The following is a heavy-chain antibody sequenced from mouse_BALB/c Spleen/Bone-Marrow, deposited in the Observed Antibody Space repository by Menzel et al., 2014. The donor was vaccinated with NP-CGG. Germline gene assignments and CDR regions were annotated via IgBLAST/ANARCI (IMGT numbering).Heavy chain of an antibody. CDR2: INPSNGGT. J-gene: IGHJ1*01. CDR3: TRSNYGYWYFDV. Sequence: QVQLQQPGAELVKPGASVKLSCKVSGYTFSSYYMYWVKQRPGQGLEWIGEINPSNGGTKFNEKFKSKATLTVDKSSSTAYMQLSSLTSEDSAVYYCTRSNYGYWYFDVWGAGTTVTVSS. CDR1: GYTFSSYY. D-gene: IGHD1-1*01. V-gene: IGHV1S81*02.